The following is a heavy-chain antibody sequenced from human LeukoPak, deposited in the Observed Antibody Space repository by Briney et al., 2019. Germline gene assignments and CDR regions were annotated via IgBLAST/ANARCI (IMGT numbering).Heavy chain of an antibody. D-gene: IGHD2-2*01. Sequence: SQTLSLTCTVSGGSISSGGYSWSWIRQPPGQGLEWIGEINHSGSTNYNPSLKSRVTISVDTSKNQFSLKLSSVTAADTAVYYCARSPRYCSSTSCSGEYFQHWGQGTLVTVSS. CDR3: ARSPRYCSSTSCSGEYFQH. CDR1: GGSISSGGYS. J-gene: IGHJ1*01. V-gene: IGHV4-30-2*01. CDR2: INHSGST.